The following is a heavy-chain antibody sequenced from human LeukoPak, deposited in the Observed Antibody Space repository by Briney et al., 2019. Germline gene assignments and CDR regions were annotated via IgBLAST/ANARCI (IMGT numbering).Heavy chain of an antibody. CDR1: GFTFSNAW. CDR2: IKSKIDGGTT. J-gene: IGHJ6*03. V-gene: IGHV3-15*01. Sequence: GGSLRLSCAASGFTFSNAWMSWVRQAPGKGLEWVGRIKSKIDGGTTDYAAPVKGRFTISRDDSKNTLYLQTNSLKTEDTAVYYCTTDQARIYCSSTSCLDYYYYYYMDVWGKGTTVTVSS. CDR3: TTDQARIYCSSTSCLDYYYYYYMDV. D-gene: IGHD2-2*01.